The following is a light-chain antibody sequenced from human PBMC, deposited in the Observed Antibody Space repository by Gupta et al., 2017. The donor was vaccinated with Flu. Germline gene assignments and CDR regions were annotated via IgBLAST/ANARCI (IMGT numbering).Light chain of an antibody. Sequence: QPVLTQAPSVSAAPGPKVTISCSGSSSNIEHNYVSWYQQRPGTAPNLLIYDDDKRLSGIPARFSGAKSGTSATMGITGPQTGDEADYYCAAGDSSLNAVLFGGGTKLTVL. V-gene: IGLV1-51*01. CDR2: DDD. CDR1: SSNIEHNY. CDR3: AAGDSSLNAVL. J-gene: IGLJ3*02.